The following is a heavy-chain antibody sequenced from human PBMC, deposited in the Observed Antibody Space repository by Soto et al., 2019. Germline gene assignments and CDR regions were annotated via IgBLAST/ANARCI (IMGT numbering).Heavy chain of an antibody. CDR2: IYSTGST. V-gene: IGHV4-39*01. D-gene: IGHD3-3*02. J-gene: IGHJ6*02. Sequence: QLQLQESGPGLVKPSETLSLTCSGSGGSIRSSSYWGWIRQPPGKGLEWIGSIYSTGSTYYNPSLKSPVTIAVDTSKNQFSLNLISVTAADTAVYYCRTISRYGTDVWRQGTALTVSS. CDR1: GGSIRSSSY. CDR3: RTISRYGTDV.